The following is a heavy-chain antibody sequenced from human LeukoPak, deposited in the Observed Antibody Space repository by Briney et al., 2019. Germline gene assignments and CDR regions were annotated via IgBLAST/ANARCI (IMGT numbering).Heavy chain of an antibody. CDR1: GGSFSGYY. J-gene: IGHJ3*02. CDR3: ASAGGVGATSKAFDI. V-gene: IGHV4-34*01. CDR2: INHSGST. Sequence: SETLSLTCAVYGGSFSGYYWSWIRQPPGKGLEWIGEINHSGSTNYNPSLKSRVTISVDTSKNQFSLKLSSVTAADTAVYYCASAGGVGATSKAFDIWGQGTMVTVSS. D-gene: IGHD1-26*01.